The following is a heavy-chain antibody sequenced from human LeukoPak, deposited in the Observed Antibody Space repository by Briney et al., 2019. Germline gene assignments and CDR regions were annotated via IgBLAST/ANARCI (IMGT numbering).Heavy chain of an antibody. CDR2: IYYSGSN. V-gene: IGHV4-59*01. D-gene: IGHD3-10*01. CDR1: GGSISSYY. CDR3: ARQPRSYYYGSGSLDYYYYMDV. Sequence: SETLSLTCTVSGGSISSYYWSWIRQPPGKGLEWIGYIYYSGSNNYNPSLKSRVTISVDTSKNQFSLKLSSVTAADTAVYYCARQPRSYYYGSGSLDYYYYMDVWGKGTTVTVSS. J-gene: IGHJ6*03.